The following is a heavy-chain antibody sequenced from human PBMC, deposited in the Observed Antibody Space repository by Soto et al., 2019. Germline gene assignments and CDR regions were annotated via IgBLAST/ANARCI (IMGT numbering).Heavy chain of an antibody. CDR2: ISAYNGNT. J-gene: IGHJ4*02. D-gene: IGHD3-22*01. V-gene: IGHV1-18*01. CDR3: ARAVYYYDSSGYYYPLDY. Sequence: ASVKVSCKASGYTFTSYGISWVRQAPGQGLEWMGWISAYNGNTNYAQKLQGRVTMTTDTSTSTAYMELRSLRSDGTAVYYCARAVYYYDSSGYYYPLDYWGQGTLVTVSS. CDR1: GYTFTSYG.